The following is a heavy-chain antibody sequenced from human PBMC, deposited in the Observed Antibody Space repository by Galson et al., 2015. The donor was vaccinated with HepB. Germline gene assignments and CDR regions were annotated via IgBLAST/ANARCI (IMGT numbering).Heavy chain of an antibody. CDR2: IKPDGTEI. J-gene: IGHJ4*02. CDR1: GLTVSSNY. Sequence: LRLSCAASGLTVSSNYMTWVRQAPGKGLEWVANIKPDGTEIYYLDSVKGRFIISRDNAHNSLYLQMNNVRAEDTAVYYCARDRGWLQFDSWGQGTLVAVSS. D-gene: IGHD5-12*01. V-gene: IGHV3-7*01. CDR3: ARDRGWLQFDS.